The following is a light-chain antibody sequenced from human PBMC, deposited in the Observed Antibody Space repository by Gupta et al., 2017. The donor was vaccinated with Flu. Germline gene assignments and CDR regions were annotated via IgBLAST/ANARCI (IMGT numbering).Light chain of an antibody. CDR3: NSRDSTDNHQAV. Sequence: SSALTQDPAVSVALGQTVRIPCQGDSPRNSYASWYQQKPGQAPVLVIYAKNIRPSGIPDRFSGSSSGNTASLTITRAQAEDEADYYCNSRDSTDNHQAVFGGGTKLPVL. J-gene: IGLJ2*01. CDR2: AKN. CDR1: SPRNSY. V-gene: IGLV3-19*01.